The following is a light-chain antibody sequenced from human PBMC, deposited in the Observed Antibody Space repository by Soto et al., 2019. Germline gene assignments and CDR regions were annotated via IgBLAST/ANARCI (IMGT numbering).Light chain of an antibody. CDR3: QHYNSYSEA. CDR1: QSIRSH. V-gene: IGKV1-9*01. Sequence: DIKLTQSPSTLSASVGDRVTITCRASQSIRSHLAWYQQESGKAPKLLIYAASTLQSGVPSGFSGSGSGTEFTLTISSLQPDDFATYYCQHYNSYSEAFGQGTKVDI. J-gene: IGKJ1*01. CDR2: AAS.